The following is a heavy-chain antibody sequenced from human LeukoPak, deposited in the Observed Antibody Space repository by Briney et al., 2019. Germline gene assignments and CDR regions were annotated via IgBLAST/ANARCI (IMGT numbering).Heavy chain of an antibody. CDR1: GFTFSNAW. V-gene: IGHV3-15*01. D-gene: IGHD1-7*01. Sequence: PGGSLRLSCAASGFTFSNAWMSWVRQAPGKGLEWVGRIKSKTDGGTTDYAAPVKGRFTISRDDSKNTLYLQMNSLKTEDTAVYYCTTEARYNWNYGAMYYFDYWGQGTLVTVSS. CDR2: IKSKTDGGTT. J-gene: IGHJ4*02. CDR3: TTEARYNWNYGAMYYFDY.